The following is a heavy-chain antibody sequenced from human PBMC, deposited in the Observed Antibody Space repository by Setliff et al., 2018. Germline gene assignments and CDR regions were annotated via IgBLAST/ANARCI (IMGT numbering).Heavy chain of an antibody. J-gene: IGHJ4*02. V-gene: IGHV1-3*01. CDR2: INAGNGNI. CDR3: ARGDVYSGSYYHFDY. CDR1: GDTSTTYA. D-gene: IGHD1-26*01. Sequence: ASVKVSCKASGDTSTTYAIHWVRQAPEQGLEWMGWINAGNGNIRYSQNFQGRVTITRDTSASTAYMELSSLTSEDTAIYYCARGDVYSGSYYHFDYWGQGTLVTVS.